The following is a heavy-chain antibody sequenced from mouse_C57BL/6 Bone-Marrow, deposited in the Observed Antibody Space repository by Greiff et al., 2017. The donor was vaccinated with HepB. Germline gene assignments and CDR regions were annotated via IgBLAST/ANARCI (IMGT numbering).Heavy chain of an antibody. D-gene: IGHD2-1*01. V-gene: IGHV1-54*01. CDR3: AGSDGNYPAWFAY. CDR1: GYAFTNYL. Sequence: VQLQQSGAELVRPGTSVKVSCKASGYAFTNYLIEWVKQRPGQGLEWIGVINPGSGGTNYNEKFKGKATLTADKSSSTAYMQLSSLTSEDSAVYFCAGSDGNYPAWFAYWGQGTLVTVSA. CDR2: INPGSGGT. J-gene: IGHJ3*01.